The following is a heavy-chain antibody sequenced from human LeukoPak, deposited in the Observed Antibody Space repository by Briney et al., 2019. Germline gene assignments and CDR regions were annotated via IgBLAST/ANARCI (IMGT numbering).Heavy chain of an antibody. CDR3: AKPIATMVLGGPTL. J-gene: IGHJ4*02. CDR1: GFTFSSYG. D-gene: IGHD3-10*01. CDR2: ISYDGSNK. Sequence: GGSLRLSCAASGFTFSSYGMHWVRQAPGKGLEWVAVISYDGSNKYYADSVKGRFTISRDNSKNTLYLQMNSLRAEDTAVYYCAKPIATMVLGGPTLWGQGTLVTVSS. V-gene: IGHV3-30*18.